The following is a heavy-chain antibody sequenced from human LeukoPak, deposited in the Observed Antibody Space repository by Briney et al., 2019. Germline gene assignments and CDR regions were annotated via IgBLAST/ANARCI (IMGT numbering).Heavy chain of an antibody. CDR1: GGSISSYY. Sequence: PSETLSLTCTVSGGSISSYYWNWIRQPPGKGLEWIGYIYDRGSTNYNPSFKSRAIISVDRSKNQFSLKLRSVTAADTAVYYCARLAYSSGWPIDHWGQGILVTVSS. CDR2: IYDRGST. J-gene: IGHJ4*02. CDR3: ARLAYSSGWPIDH. V-gene: IGHV4-59*08. D-gene: IGHD6-19*01.